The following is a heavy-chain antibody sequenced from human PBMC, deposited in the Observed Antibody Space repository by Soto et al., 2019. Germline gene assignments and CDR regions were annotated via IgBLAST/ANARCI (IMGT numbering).Heavy chain of an antibody. CDR3: ARGFGRFNS. CDR2: IDGSGTTK. D-gene: IGHD3-10*01. J-gene: IGHJ4*02. CDR1: GFTFNDFE. V-gene: IGHV3-48*03. Sequence: EVQLLESGGGLVQPGGSLRLSCGVSGFTFNDFEMNWVRQAPGKGLEWLAYIDGSGTTKKYADSVRGRFTISRDNPNNSLFLQMSSLSAADPAIYYCARGFGRFNSWGQGTLVSVSP.